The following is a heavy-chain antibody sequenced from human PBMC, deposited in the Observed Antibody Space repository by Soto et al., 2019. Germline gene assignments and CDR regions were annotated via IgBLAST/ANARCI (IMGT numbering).Heavy chain of an antibody. CDR3: ARAKGPLDX. Sequence: GESLKIDCKGSGYSVTSYWIGWVRQMPVKGLEWMGSIYGDDSDNRYSPSFQGQVTISVDKSINTAYLQWSSLKASDTAMYYCARAKGPLDXWGQVTTVTVS. V-gene: IGHV5-51*01. CDR2: IYGDDSDN. CDR1: GYSVTSYW. J-gene: IGHJ6*02.